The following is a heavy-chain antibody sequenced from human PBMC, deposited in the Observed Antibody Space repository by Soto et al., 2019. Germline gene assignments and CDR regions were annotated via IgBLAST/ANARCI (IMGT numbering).Heavy chain of an antibody. D-gene: IGHD3-10*01. J-gene: IGHJ5*02. CDR2: IYYSGST. CDR3: ARIPLMVRGVYNWFDP. Sequence: SETLSLTCTVSGGSISSYYWSWIRQPPGKGLEWIGYIYYSGSTNYNPSLKSRVTTSVDTSKNQFSLKLSSVTAADTAVYYCARIPLMVRGVYNWFDPWGQGTLVTVSS. CDR1: GGSISSYY. V-gene: IGHV4-59*08.